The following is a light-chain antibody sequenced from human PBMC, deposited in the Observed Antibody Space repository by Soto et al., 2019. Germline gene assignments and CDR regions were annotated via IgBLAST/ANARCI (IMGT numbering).Light chain of an antibody. CDR2: KAS. V-gene: IGKV1-5*03. J-gene: IGKJ1*01. CDR3: QQYNSFIWT. Sequence: DIQMTQSPSTLPASVVERVTVTCRASQSIRSWLAWYQEKPGKAPKLLIYKASLLETGVPSRFSSSGSGTEFNLTISSLQPEDFATYYCQQYNSFIWTFGQGTKVDIK. CDR1: QSIRSW.